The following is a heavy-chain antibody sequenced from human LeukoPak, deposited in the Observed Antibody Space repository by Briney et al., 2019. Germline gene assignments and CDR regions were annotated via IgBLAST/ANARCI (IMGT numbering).Heavy chain of an antibody. V-gene: IGHV3-7*05. J-gene: IGHJ3*02. CDR2: IKHDGNEN. CDR1: GFTFSSYW. Sequence: PGGSLRLSCEASGFTFSSYWMSWVRQAPGKGLEWVANIKHDGNENYYVDSVKGRFTISRDNAKNSLYLQMNSLRAEDTAVYYCATYWRYFDWLLSDIWGLGTMVTVSS. CDR3: ATYWRYFDWLLSDI. D-gene: IGHD3-9*01.